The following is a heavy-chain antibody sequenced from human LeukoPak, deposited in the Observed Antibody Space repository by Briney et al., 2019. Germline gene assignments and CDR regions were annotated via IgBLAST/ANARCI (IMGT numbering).Heavy chain of an antibody. V-gene: IGHV1-18*01. J-gene: IGHJ6*03. CDR1: GYTFTSYG. Sequence: GASVKVSCKASGYTFTSYGINWVRQAPGQGLEWMGWISAYNGNTNYAQKLQGRVTMTTDTSTSTAYMELRSLRSDDTAVYYCAREAGYNWNFRRDYYYYMDVWGKGTTVTVSS. D-gene: IGHD1-1*01. CDR3: AREAGYNWNFRRDYYYYMDV. CDR2: ISAYNGNT.